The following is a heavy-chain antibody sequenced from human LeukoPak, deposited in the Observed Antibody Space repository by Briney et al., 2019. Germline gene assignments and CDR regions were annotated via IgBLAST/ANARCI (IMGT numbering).Heavy chain of an antibody. Sequence: PSETLSLTCAVSGGSISSSNWWSWVRQPPGKGLEWIGEIYHSGSTNYNPSLKSRVTMSVDTSKNQFSLKLTSVTAADTAVYYCAREISVTTGLYWFDPWGQGTLVTVSS. CDR3: AREISVTTGLYWFDP. V-gene: IGHV4-4*02. CDR1: GGSISSSNW. CDR2: IYHSGST. D-gene: IGHD4-11*01. J-gene: IGHJ5*02.